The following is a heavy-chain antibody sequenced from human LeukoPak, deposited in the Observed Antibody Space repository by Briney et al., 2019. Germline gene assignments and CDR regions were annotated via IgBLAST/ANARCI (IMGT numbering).Heavy chain of an antibody. J-gene: IGHJ4*02. CDR3: ARDRGYCTGDGSYRYFES. V-gene: IGHV3-48*01. D-gene: IGHD2-8*02. Sequence: WGSLRLSCAASGFTFSSYSINWVRQAPGKGLEWVSYISHTGASMYYADSVRGRFTISRDNAKNSGFLQMNTLRADDTAVYYCARDRGYCTGDGSYRYFESWGQGTLVTVSS. CDR1: GFTFSSYS. CDR2: ISHTGASM.